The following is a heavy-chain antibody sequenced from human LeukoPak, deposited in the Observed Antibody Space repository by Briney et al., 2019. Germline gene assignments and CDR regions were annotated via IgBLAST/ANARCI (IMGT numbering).Heavy chain of an antibody. V-gene: IGHV3-23*01. CDR2: ISGSGGST. CDR3: AKFAEKHYHGSRSYLGYFDY. D-gene: IGHD3-10*01. Sequence: PGGSLRLSCAASGFTFSSYGMSWVRQAPGKGLEWVSAISGSGGSTYYADSVKGRFTISRDNSKNTLYLQMNSLRAEDTAVYYCAKFAEKHYHGSRSYLGYFDYWGQGTLVTVSS. CDR1: GFTFSSYG. J-gene: IGHJ4*02.